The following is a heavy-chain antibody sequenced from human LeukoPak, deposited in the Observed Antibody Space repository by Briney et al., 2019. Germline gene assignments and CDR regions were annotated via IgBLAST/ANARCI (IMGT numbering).Heavy chain of an antibody. Sequence: ASVKVSCKASGYTFCTYAISWVRQAPGQGLEWMGWISAYNGKTNYAQKLQGRVTMTTDTPTSTAYMELRSLRFDDTAVYYCARDPLIVGARGGWFDPWGQGTLVTVSS. CDR2: ISAYNGKT. CDR1: GYTFCTYA. CDR3: ARDPLIVGARGGWFDP. D-gene: IGHD3-22*01. V-gene: IGHV1-18*01. J-gene: IGHJ5*02.